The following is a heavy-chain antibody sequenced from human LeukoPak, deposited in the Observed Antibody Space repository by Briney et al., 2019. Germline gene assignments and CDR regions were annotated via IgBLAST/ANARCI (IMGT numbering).Heavy chain of an antibody. D-gene: IGHD1-20*01. J-gene: IGHJ6*02. CDR2: INAGNGNT. CDR1: GYTFTSYA. CDR3: ARANNWNYDMDV. V-gene: IGHV1-3*01. Sequence: ASVKVSCKASGYTFTSYAMHWVRQAPGQRLEWMGWINAGNGNTKYSQKFQGRVTITRDTSASTAYMELSSLRSEDTAVYYCARANNWNYDMDVWGQGTTVTVSS.